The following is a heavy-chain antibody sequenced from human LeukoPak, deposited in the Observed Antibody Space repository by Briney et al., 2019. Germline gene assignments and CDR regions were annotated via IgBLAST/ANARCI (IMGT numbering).Heavy chain of an antibody. D-gene: IGHD6-19*01. Sequence: ASVKVSCKVSGYTFTDYYMHWVQQAPGKGLEWMGLVDPEDGETIYAEKFQGRVTITADTSTDTAYMELGSLRSEDTAVYYCATSEYSSGWYATDYWGQGTLVTVSS. CDR2: VDPEDGET. CDR1: GYTFTDYY. CDR3: ATSEYSSGWYATDY. V-gene: IGHV1-69-2*01. J-gene: IGHJ4*02.